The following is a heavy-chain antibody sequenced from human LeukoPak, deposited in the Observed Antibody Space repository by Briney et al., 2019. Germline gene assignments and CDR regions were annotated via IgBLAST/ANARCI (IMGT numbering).Heavy chain of an antibody. V-gene: IGHV4-34*01. CDR1: GGSFSGYY. J-gene: IGHJ5*02. CDR3: ARGTTPPLRWFDP. Sequence: SETLSLTCAVYGGSFSGYYWSWIRQPPGKGLEWIGEINHSGSTNYNPSLKSRVAISLDTSKNHFSLKLSSVTAADTAVYYCARGTTPPLRWFDPWGQGTLVIVSS. CDR2: INHSGST. D-gene: IGHD2-15*01.